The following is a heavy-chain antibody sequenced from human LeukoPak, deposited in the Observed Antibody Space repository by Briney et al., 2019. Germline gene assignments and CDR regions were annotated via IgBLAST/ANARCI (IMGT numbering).Heavy chain of an antibody. CDR2: IKKDGSEK. J-gene: IGHJ4*02. V-gene: IGHV3-7*01. D-gene: IGHD6-19*01. CDR3: EGSAGY. CDR1: GFTFSTYW. Sequence: GGSLRLSCAASGFTFSTYWMSWVRQAPGKGLEWVANIKKDGSEKYYVVSVKGRFTISRDNAKNSLYLQMNSLRVEDTAVYYCEGSAGYWGQGTLVTVSS.